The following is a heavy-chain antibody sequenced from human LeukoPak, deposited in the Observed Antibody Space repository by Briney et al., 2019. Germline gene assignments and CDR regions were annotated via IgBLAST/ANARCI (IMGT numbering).Heavy chain of an antibody. Sequence: ASVKVSCKASGYTFTTYYIHWVRQAPGQGLEWMAIFNPSSGSTNYAQKFQGRVTMTRDTSTSTVYMELNSLRSEDTAVYYCAGGTGVVAGNFDCWGQGTLVTVSS. J-gene: IGHJ4*02. CDR1: GYTFTTYY. CDR3: AGGTGVVAGNFDC. CDR2: FNPSSGST. V-gene: IGHV1-46*01. D-gene: IGHD1-14*01.